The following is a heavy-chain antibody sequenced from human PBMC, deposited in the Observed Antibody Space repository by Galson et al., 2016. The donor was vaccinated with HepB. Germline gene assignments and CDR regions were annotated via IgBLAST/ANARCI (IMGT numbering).Heavy chain of an antibody. CDR1: GGTFSTYA. CDR2: IIPMLGTT. Sequence: SVKVSCKASGGTFSTYAISWVRQAPGQGLEWMGGIIPMLGTTNYAQKFQGRATITADESTSTAHMELSSLRSEDTAVYYCARGPYYFDYWGQGTLVTVSS. CDR3: ARGPYYFDY. V-gene: IGHV1-69*13. J-gene: IGHJ4*02.